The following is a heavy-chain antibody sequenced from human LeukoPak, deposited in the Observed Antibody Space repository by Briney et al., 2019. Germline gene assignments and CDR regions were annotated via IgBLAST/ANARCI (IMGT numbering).Heavy chain of an antibody. Sequence: GGSLRLSCAASGFTFSSFSMNWVRQAPGKGLEWVSYISSTSSTIYYADSVKGRFTISRDNAKNTLYLQMNSLRAEDTAVYYCARGDPHDYDSSGYYYPLDYWGQGTLVTVSS. V-gene: IGHV3-48*04. CDR3: ARGDPHDYDSSGYYYPLDY. CDR1: GFTFSSFS. D-gene: IGHD3-22*01. CDR2: ISSTSSTI. J-gene: IGHJ4*02.